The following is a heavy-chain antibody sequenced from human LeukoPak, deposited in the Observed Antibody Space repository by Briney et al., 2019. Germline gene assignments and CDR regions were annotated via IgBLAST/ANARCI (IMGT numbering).Heavy chain of an antibody. CDR3: ARGIIVGATWGENYNCFDP. D-gene: IGHD1-26*01. V-gene: IGHV4-34*01. CDR2: INHSGST. CDR1: Y. Sequence: YWIGWVRQMPGKGLEWIGEINHSGSTNYNPSLKSRVTISVDTSKNQFSLKLSSVTAADTAVYYCARGIIVGATWGENYNCFDPWGQGTLVTVSS. J-gene: IGHJ5*02.